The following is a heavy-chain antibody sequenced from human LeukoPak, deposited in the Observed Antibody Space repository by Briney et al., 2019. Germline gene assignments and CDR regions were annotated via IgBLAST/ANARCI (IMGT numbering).Heavy chain of an antibody. CDR1: GYTFTSYY. Sequence: ASVKVSCKASGYTFTSYYMHWVRQAPGQGLEWMGIINPSGGSTSYAQKFQGRVTMTRDTSTSTVYMELSSLRSDDTAVYYCARAPAFAYCGGDCYSDPFDYWGQGTLVTVSS. CDR2: INPSGGST. J-gene: IGHJ4*02. CDR3: ARAPAFAYCGGDCYSDPFDY. D-gene: IGHD2-21*02. V-gene: IGHV1-46*01.